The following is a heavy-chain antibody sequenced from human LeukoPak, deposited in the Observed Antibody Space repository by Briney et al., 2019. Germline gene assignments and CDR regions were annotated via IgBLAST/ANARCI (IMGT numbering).Heavy chain of an antibody. CDR2: INPNSGGT. J-gene: IGHJ5*02. D-gene: IGHD4-17*01. CDR3: AREKHGYWFDP. Sequence: GASVTVSCKASGYTFTGYYMHWVRQAPGQGLEWMGWINPNSGGTNYAQKFQGWVTMTRDTSISTAYMELSRLRSDDTAVYYCAREKHGYWFDPWGQGTLVTVSS. CDR1: GYTFTGYY. V-gene: IGHV1-2*04.